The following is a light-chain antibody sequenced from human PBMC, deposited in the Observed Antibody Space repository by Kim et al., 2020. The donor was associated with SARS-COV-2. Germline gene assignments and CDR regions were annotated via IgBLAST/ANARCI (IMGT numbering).Light chain of an antibody. CDR2: AAS. CDR3: QQNDISRLT. J-gene: IGKJ4*01. Sequence: ASVEDRVTLTCRASQGISSYLDWCQQKPGTAPQLLIYAASPMQSGAPPRFSGGVSVTDITLTISSVQPEDIATYNCQQNDISRLTLGGGAKVDI. V-gene: IGKV1-9*01. CDR1: QGISSY.